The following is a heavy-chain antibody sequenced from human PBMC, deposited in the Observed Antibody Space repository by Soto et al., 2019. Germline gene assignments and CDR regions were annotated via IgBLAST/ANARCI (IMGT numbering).Heavy chain of an antibody. Sequence: QVQLVESGGGVVQPGRSLRLSCAASGFTFSTYAMHWLRQAPGKGLKWVAFISYDGTNQYYADSVKGRFTISRDNSKNTVYLQMNSLRAEDGAVYYCAPDPGSKPPPGFDVWGQGTTVTVSS. V-gene: IGHV3-30-3*01. CDR3: APDPGSKPPPGFDV. D-gene: IGHD4-4*01. J-gene: IGHJ6*02. CDR1: GFTFSTYA. CDR2: ISYDGTNQ.